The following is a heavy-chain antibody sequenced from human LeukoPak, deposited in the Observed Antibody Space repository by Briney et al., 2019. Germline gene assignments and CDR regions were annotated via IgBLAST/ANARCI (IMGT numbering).Heavy chain of an antibody. CDR3: AREEGAELTPFDP. V-gene: IGHV1-69*13. D-gene: IGHD1-14*01. J-gene: IGHJ5*02. CDR1: GGTFSSYA. CDR2: IIPIFGTA. Sequence: SVKVSCKASGGTFSSYAISWVRQAPGQGLEWMGGIIPIFGTANYAQKFQGRVTITADESTSTAYMELSSLRSEDTAVYYCAREEGAELTPFDPWGQGTLVTVSS.